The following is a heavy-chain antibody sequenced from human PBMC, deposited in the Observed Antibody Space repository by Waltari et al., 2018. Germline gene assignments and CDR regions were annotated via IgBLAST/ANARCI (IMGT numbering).Heavy chain of an antibody. D-gene: IGHD4-17*01. V-gene: IGHV3-7*04. CDR1: GFTFSSPW. J-gene: IGHJ4*02. CDR2: IKEDGSEK. CDR3: ARADYGGTADYDY. Sequence: EVQLVESGGGLVPPGGSLRLSCAATGFTFSSPWMSWVRQAPGKGLEWLANIKEDGSEKYSVDSVKGRFTISRDNTQNSLFLQMNSLRAEDTAVYYCARADYGGTADYDYWGQGTQVTVSS.